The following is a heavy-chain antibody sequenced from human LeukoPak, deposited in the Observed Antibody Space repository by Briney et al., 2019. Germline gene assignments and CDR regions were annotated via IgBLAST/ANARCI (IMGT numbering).Heavy chain of an antibody. CDR3: ARLVAKVIARGDAFDI. CDR1: GFTFSSYA. CDR2: ISSSGSTI. J-gene: IGHJ3*02. Sequence: GGSLRLSCAASGFTFSSYAMSWVRQAPGKGLEWVSYISSSGSTIYYADSVKGRFTISRDNAKNSLYLQMNSLRAEDTAVYYCARLVAKVIARGDAFDIWGQGTMVTVSS. V-gene: IGHV3-48*03. D-gene: IGHD2-21*01.